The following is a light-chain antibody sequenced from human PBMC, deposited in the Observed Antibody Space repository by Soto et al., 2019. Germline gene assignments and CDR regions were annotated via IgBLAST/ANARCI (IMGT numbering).Light chain of an antibody. CDR3: SSYAGGVV. CDR1: SSDVGSYNL. J-gene: IGLJ2*01. Sequence: QSVLTQPASVSGSPGQSITISCTGTSSDVGSYNLVSWYQQHPGKAPKLMIYEAYNRPSGVSNRFSGSKSGNAASLTISGLQAEDEADYYCSSYAGGVVFGGGTKLTVL. CDR2: EAY. V-gene: IGLV2-23*01.